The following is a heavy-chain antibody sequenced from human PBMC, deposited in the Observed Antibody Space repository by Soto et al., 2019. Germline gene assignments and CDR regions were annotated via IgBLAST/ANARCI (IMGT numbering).Heavy chain of an antibody. Sequence: QVQLVQSGAEVKKPGSSVKVSCKASGGTFSSYAISWVRQAPGPGLEWVGGIIPIFCTANYAQKFQGRVTITADESTSTAYMELSSLRAEDTAVYYCASTTGYCSGGSCYNPRGVYYGMDVWGQGTTVTVSS. J-gene: IGHJ6*02. CDR2: IIPIFCTA. CDR1: GGTFSSYA. D-gene: IGHD2-15*01. V-gene: IGHV1-69*01. CDR3: ASTTGYCSGGSCYNPRGVYYGMDV.